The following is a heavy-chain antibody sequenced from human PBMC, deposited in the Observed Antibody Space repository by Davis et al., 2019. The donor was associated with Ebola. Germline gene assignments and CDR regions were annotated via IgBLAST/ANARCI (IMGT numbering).Heavy chain of an antibody. CDR1: GYSFKNYA. CDR3: ARTSIVGTTTTASDI. J-gene: IGHJ3*02. D-gene: IGHD1-26*01. Sequence: ASVKVSCKASGYSFKNYAISWVRQAPGQGLEWMGWISAYNGNTNYAQKVQGRVTMTTDTSTGTAYLDLRSLRSDDTAVYFCARTSIVGTTTTASDIWGQVTLVTVSS. CDR2: ISAYNGNT. V-gene: IGHV1-18*01.